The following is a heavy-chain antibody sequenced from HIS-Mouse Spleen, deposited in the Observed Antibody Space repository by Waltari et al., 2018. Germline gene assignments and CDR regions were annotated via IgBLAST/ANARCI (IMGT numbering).Heavy chain of an antibody. D-gene: IGHD6-6*01. CDR3: ASHHIAALDY. V-gene: IGHV3-30-3*01. CDR2: ISYDGSNK. J-gene: IGHJ4*02. Sequence: QVLLGESGGGVVQSGRCVTLSRPALGSNFSSYGVYWVRQAPGKGLEWVAVISYDGSNKYYTDSVNGRFTISRDNSKNTLYLQMNSLRAEDTAVYYCASHHIAALDYWGQGTLVTVSS. CDR1: GSNFSSYG.